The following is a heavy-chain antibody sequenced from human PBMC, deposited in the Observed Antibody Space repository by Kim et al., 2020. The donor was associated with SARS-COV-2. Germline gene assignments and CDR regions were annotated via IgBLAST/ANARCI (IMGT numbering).Heavy chain of an antibody. V-gene: IGHV3-30*07. D-gene: IGHD5-18*01. J-gene: IGHJ4*02. CDR3: ARDPQNTAMVLPIDY. Sequence: DSVKGRFTISRDNSKNTLYLQMNSLRAEDTAVYYCARDPQNTAMVLPIDYWGQGTLVTVSS.